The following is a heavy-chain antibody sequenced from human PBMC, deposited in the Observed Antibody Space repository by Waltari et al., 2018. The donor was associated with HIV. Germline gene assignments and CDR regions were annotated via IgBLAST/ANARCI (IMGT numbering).Heavy chain of an antibody. CDR3: ARDLAIGSRHYFYCHHLDG. Sequence: QEQLVQSGAEVKKPGASVRVSCKASEYVFTRYYLHWVRQAPGQGLEWMGWINPVTGDAASAQKCECRVTITRDPPTRTAYVERGGLTSDDTAVYNSARDLAIGSRHYFYCHHLDGRGQGTPVTVSS. V-gene: IGHV1-2*02. CDR1: EYVFTRYY. CDR2: INPVTGDA. J-gene: IGHJ6*02.